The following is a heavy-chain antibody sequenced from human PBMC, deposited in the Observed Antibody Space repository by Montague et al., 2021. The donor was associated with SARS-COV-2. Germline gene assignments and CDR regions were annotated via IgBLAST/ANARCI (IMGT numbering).Heavy chain of an antibody. CDR1: GFTFSSYS. Sequence: SLRLSCAASGFTFSSYSMNWVRQAPGKGLEWVSSISSSSSYIYYADSVKGRFTISRDNAKNSLYLQMNSLRAEDTAVYYCARDFYGSGSSYYYYGMDVWGLGTTVTVSS. J-gene: IGHJ6*02. D-gene: IGHD3-10*01. CDR2: ISSSSSYI. CDR3: ARDFYGSGSSYYYYGMDV. V-gene: IGHV3-21*01.